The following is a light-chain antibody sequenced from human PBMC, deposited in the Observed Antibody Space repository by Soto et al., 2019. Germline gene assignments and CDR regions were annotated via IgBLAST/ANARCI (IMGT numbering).Light chain of an antibody. CDR1: SSDVGGYNY. Sequence: QSALTQPPSASGSPGQSVTISCTGTSSDVGGYNYVSWYQQHPGKAPKLMIYGVSKRPSGVPDRFSGSKSGNTASLTVSGLQAEDEADYYCRSYAGSNILFGGGTKVTVL. CDR3: RSYAGSNIL. V-gene: IGLV2-8*01. CDR2: GVS. J-gene: IGLJ2*01.